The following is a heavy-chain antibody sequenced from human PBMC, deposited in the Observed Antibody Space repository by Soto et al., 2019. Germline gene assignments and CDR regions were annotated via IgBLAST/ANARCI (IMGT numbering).Heavy chain of an antibody. CDR1: GFSLTTSGVG. D-gene: IGHD3-3*01. J-gene: IGHJ4*02. Sequence: QITLKESGPTVVKPTETLTLTCTFSGFSLTTSGVGVGWVRQSPGKAPEWLALIYWDDDKRYSTSLNSRLINTKDTSKNQVVLTMANVDPADTATSYCAHRVLRTVFGLVTTTAIYFDFWGPGTPVVVSS. CDR2: IYWDDDK. CDR3: AHRVLRTVFGLVTTTAIYFDF. V-gene: IGHV2-5*02.